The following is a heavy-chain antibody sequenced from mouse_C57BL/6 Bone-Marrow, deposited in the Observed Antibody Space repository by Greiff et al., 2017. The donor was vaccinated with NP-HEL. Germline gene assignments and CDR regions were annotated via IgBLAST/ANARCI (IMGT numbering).Heavy chain of an antibody. D-gene: IGHD1-1*01. CDR1: GFTFSSYG. CDR2: ISSGGSYT. CDR3: ARKGYYGSSPLAY. V-gene: IGHV5-6*01. J-gene: IGHJ3*01. Sequence: EVQVVESGGDLVKPGGSLKLSCAASGFTFSSYGMSWVRQTPDKRLEWVATISSGGSYTYYPDSVKGRFTLSRDNAKNTLYLHMSSLKSEDTAMYYCARKGYYGSSPLAYWGQGTLVTVSA.